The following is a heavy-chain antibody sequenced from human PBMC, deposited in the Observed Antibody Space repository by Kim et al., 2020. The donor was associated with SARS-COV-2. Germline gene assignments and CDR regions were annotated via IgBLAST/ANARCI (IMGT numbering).Heavy chain of an antibody. CDR1: GDSVSSIHAT. J-gene: IGHJ4*02. CDR2: TYYRSKWST. Sequence: QTLSLSCAVSGDSVSSIHATWNWVRQSPSRGLEWLGLTYYRSKWSTEYAPSVRSRVAITADTSKNQFSLQLTSVTVEDTAVYFCARQTSGALDYWGQGSLVTVSP. D-gene: IGHD2-15*01. CDR3: ARQTSGALDY. V-gene: IGHV6-1*01.